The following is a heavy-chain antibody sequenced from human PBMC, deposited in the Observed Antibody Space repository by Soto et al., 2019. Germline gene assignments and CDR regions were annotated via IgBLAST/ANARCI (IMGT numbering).Heavy chain of an antibody. V-gene: IGHV1-69*13. CDR3: ARDPSIAVAGTYAVYFDY. Sequence: GASVKVSCKASGGTFSSYAISWVRQAPGQGLEWMGGIIPIFGTANYAQKFQGRVTITADESTSTAYMELSSLRSEDTAVYYCARDPSIAVAGTYAVYFDYWGQGTLVTVSS. CDR1: GGTFSSYA. D-gene: IGHD6-19*01. CDR2: IIPIFGTA. J-gene: IGHJ4*02.